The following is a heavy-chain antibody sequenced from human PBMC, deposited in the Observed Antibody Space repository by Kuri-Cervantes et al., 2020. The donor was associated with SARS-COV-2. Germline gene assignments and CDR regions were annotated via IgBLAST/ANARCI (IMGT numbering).Heavy chain of an antibody. CDR1: GGSVSSGSYY. J-gene: IGHJ6*02. D-gene: IGHD2-2*01. CDR2: IYYSWST. CDR3: ARDRRLSAIVVVLAAYGMDV. Sequence: SETLSLTCTVSGGSVSSGSYYWSWIRQPPGKGLEWIVYIYYSWSTNYNPSLKSRVPISVDTSKNQFSLKLSSVTAADTAVYYCARDRRLSAIVVVLAAYGMDVWGQGTTVTVSS. V-gene: IGHV4-61*01.